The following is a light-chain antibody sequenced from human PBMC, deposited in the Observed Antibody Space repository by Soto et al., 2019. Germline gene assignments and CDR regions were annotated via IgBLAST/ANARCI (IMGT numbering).Light chain of an antibody. CDR1: QSVSSSY. J-gene: IGKJ1*01. CDR3: QQGT. V-gene: IGKV3-20*01. Sequence: EIVLTQSPGTLSLSPGERATLSCRASQSVSSSYLAWYQQKPGQAPRLLIYGASSRATGIPDRFSGSGSGTDFTLTISRLEPEDCAVYYCQQGTFGQGTKVEIK. CDR2: GAS.